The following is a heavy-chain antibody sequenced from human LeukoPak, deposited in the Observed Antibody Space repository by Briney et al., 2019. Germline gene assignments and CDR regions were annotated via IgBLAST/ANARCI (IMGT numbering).Heavy chain of an antibody. D-gene: IGHD3-10*01. V-gene: IGHV1-18*03. J-gene: IGHJ3*02. Sequence: GASVKVSCKASGSPFTSYGISWVRQAPGQGLEWMGWISAYNGNTNYAQKLQGRVTMTTDTSTSTAYMELRSLRSDDMAVYYCARERLLWLGEPDAFDIWGQGTMVTVSS. CDR3: ARERLLWLGEPDAFDI. CDR1: GSPFTSYG. CDR2: ISAYNGNT.